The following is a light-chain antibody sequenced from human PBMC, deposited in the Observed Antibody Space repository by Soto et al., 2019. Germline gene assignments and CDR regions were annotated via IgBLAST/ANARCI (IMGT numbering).Light chain of an antibody. J-gene: IGKJ5*01. V-gene: IGKV3-11*01. CDR2: AAY. CDR1: QSVTVN. CDR3: QQRHMWPIT. Sequence: EILLTQSPSTLSLSPGEGVTLSCRASQSVTVNSLAWYQQKPGQAPRLLIYAAYNRATGIPPRFSGSGSGTDFTLTISSLEPEDSAVYYCQQRHMWPITFGQGTRLEIK.